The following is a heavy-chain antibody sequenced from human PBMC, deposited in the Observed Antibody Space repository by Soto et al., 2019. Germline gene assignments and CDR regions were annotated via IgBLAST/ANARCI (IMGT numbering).Heavy chain of an antibody. Sequence: QVQLVQSGAEVKKPGASVKVSCKASGYTFTSYGISWVRQPPGQGLEWRGWITGYNGKTNYAQKLQGRVTMTTDTSTSTAHMELRSLRSDDTAVYYCARSETTVTSGRYYGMDVWGQGTTVTVSS. J-gene: IGHJ6*02. CDR3: ARSETTVTSGRYYGMDV. CDR2: ITGYNGKT. D-gene: IGHD4-4*01. CDR1: GYTFTSYG. V-gene: IGHV1-18*01.